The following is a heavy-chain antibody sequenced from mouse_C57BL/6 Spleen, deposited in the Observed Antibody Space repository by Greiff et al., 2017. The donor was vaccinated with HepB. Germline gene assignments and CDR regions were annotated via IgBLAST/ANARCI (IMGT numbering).Heavy chain of an antibody. Sequence: QVQLQQSGAELVRPGTSVKVSCKASGYAFTNYLIEWVKQRPGQGLEWIGVINPGSGGTNYNEKFKGKATLTADKSSSTAYMQLSSLTSEDSAVYFSASLAQATSYWGQGTTLTVSS. CDR3: ASLAQATSY. V-gene: IGHV1-54*01. J-gene: IGHJ2*01. D-gene: IGHD3-2*02. CDR2: INPGSGGT. CDR1: GYAFTNYL.